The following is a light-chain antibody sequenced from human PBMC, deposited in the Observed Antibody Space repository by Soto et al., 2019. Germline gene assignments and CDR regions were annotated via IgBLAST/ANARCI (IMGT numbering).Light chain of an antibody. V-gene: IGLV2-14*03. Sequence: QSALTQPASVSGSPGQSITIPCTGTSSDIGAYNFVSWYQQHPGKAPKLMLYDVNIRPAGVSNRFSGSKSGNTASLTISWLQAEDAADYYCSSWTTSTTMIFGGGTKLTVL. CDR3: SSWTTSTTMI. CDR1: SSDIGAYNF. J-gene: IGLJ2*01. CDR2: DVN.